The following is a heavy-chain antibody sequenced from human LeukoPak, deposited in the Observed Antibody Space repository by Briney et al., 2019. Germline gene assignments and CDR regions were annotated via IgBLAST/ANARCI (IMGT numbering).Heavy chain of an antibody. J-gene: IGHJ6*02. Sequence: PGGSLRLSCAASEFTFNNYWMNWVRQAPGKGLEWVANIKQDGSEKHYVDSVKGRFTISRDNAKNSLYLQMNSLRAEDTAVYYCARGRGMDVWGQGTTVTVSS. CDR2: IKQDGSEK. V-gene: IGHV3-7*01. CDR3: ARGRGMDV. CDR1: EFTFNNYW.